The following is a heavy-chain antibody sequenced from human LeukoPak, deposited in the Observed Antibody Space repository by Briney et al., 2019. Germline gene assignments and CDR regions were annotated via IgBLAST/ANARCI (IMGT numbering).Heavy chain of an antibody. CDR2: ISSNGGST. Sequence: GGSLRLSCSASGFTFSSYAMHWVREAPGKGLEYVSSISSNGGSTYYADSVKGRFTISRDNSKNTLFLQMSSLRTEDTAVYYCASPYSGYDYNFDHWGQGTLVTVSS. D-gene: IGHD5-12*01. CDR3: ASPYSGYDYNFDH. CDR1: GFTFSSYA. V-gene: IGHV3-64D*06. J-gene: IGHJ4*02.